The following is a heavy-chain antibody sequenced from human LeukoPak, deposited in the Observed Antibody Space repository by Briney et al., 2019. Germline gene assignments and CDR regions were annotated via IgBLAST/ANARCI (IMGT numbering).Heavy chain of an antibody. J-gene: IGHJ5*02. D-gene: IGHD6-19*01. CDR3: ASLDSSGYWFDP. Sequence: PSVTLSLTCTVSGGSISSGDYYWSWICQPPGKGLEWIGYIYYSGSTYYNPSLKSRVTISVDTSKNQFSLKLSSVTAADTAVYYCASLDSSGYWFDPWGQGTLVTVSS. V-gene: IGHV4-30-4*01. CDR2: IYYSGST. CDR1: GGSISSGDYY.